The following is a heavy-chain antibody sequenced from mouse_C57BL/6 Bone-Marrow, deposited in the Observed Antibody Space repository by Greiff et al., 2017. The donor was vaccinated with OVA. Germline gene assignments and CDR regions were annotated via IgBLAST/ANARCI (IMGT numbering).Heavy chain of an antibody. CDR2: IDPANGDT. D-gene: IGHD2-5*01. CDR1: GFNIKNTY. V-gene: IGHV14-4*01. J-gene: IGHJ3*01. Sequence: EVKLQESGAELVRPGASVRLSCTASGFNIKNTYMPWLKQRPEQGLGWIGWIDPANGDTKYASKFQGKAPITADTSSNTSYLQLSRLTSGDTAVDYGTCWPYSNYVWFADWGKGTLVTVSA. CDR3: TCWPYSNYVWFAD.